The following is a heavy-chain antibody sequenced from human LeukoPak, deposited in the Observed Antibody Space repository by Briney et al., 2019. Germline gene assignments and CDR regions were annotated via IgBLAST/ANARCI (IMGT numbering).Heavy chain of an antibody. CDR1: GGSISNYY. CDR3: ARGCSSTSCWLRMDV. CDR2: IYTSGST. J-gene: IGHJ6*02. D-gene: IGHD2-2*01. V-gene: IGHV4-4*07. Sequence: SETLSLTCTVSGGSISNYYWSWVRQPAGKGLEWIGRIYTSGSTSYNPSLKRRVTMSIYMSQNHFSLTLISLTAADTAVYYCARGCSSTSCWLRMDVWGQGTTVTVSS.